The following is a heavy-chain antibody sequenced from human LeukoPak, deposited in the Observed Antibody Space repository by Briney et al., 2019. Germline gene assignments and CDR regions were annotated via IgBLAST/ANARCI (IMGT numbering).Heavy chain of an antibody. D-gene: IGHD3-10*01. CDR3: ARDFGESAFDI. CDR2: IGTAVDT. J-gene: IGHJ3*02. V-gene: IGHV3-13*01. Sequence: GGSLRLSCAASGFTFSSYDMHWVRQATGKGLEWVSAIGTAVDTYYPGSVKGRFTISRENAKNSLYLPMNSLRAGDTAVYYCARDFGESAFDIWGQGTMVTVSS. CDR1: GFTFSSYD.